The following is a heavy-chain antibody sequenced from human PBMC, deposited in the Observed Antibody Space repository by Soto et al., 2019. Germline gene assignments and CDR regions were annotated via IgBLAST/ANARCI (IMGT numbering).Heavy chain of an antibody. V-gene: IGHV1-58*01. CDR1: GFTFTSSA. D-gene: IGHD2-15*01. J-gene: IGHJ6*03. CDR3: AAVGPNCSGGSCYYYYYYMDV. Sequence: ASVKVSCKASGFTFTSSAVQWVRQARGQRLEWIGWIVVGSGNTNYAQKFQERVTITRDMSTSTAYMELSSLRSEDTAVYYCAAVGPNCSGGSCYYYYYYMDVWGKGTTVTVSS. CDR2: IVVGSGNT.